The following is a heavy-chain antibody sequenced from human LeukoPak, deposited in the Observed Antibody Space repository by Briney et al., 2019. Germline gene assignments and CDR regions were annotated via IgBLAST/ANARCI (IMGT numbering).Heavy chain of an antibody. CDR3: ARNALGFHI. J-gene: IGHJ3*02. Sequence: ASVTVSFMSFVCTFTHHDISWVRQATGKGLEWVGRVNPDTGNADYAQKFQGRVTMTSETSMSTVYMELSSLTSEDTAVYYCARNALGFHIWGQGTAVTISS. CDR2: VNPDTGNA. CDR1: VCTFTHHD. V-gene: IGHV1-8*01.